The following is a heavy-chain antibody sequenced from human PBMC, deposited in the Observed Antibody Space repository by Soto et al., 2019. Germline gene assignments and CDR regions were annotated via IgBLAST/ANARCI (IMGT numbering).Heavy chain of an antibody. D-gene: IGHD3-3*01. Sequence: PGGSLRLSCAASGFTFSSYGMHWVRQAPGKGLEWVAVIWYDGSNKYYADSVKGRFTISRDNSKNTLYLQMNSLGAEDTAVYYCARDNYDFWSGYYVRSVWEGYGMDVWGQGTTVTVSS. CDR1: GFTFSSYG. J-gene: IGHJ6*02. CDR2: IWYDGSNK. CDR3: ARDNYDFWSGYYVRSVWEGYGMDV. V-gene: IGHV3-33*01.